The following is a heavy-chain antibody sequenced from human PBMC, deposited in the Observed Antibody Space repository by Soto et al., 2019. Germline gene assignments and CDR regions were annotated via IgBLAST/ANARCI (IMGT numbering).Heavy chain of an antibody. CDR1: GGSISGYY. J-gene: IGHJ6*02. Sequence: SETLSLTCTVSGGSISGYYWSWIRQPPGKGLEWIGYMYNTGSTVYNPSFKSRVTISVDTSKNQFSLKLNSVTAAVTAVYYCGRDLWGYCGTDCYPLDVWGQGTTVTVSS. CDR3: GRDLWGYCGTDCYPLDV. V-gene: IGHV4-59*01. D-gene: IGHD2-21*02. CDR2: MYNTGST.